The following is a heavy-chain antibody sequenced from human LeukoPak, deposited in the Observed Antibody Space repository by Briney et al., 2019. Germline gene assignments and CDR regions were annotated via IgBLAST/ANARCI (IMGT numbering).Heavy chain of an antibody. V-gene: IGHV4-34*01. CDR1: GGSFSGYY. CDR2: INHSGSS. J-gene: IGHJ3*02. Sequence: SETLSLTCAVYGGSFSGYYWSWIRQPPGKGLEWIGEINHSGSSNYNPSLKSRVTISVDTSNNQFSLKLTSVTAADTVVYNCVRGYYYDSSGYWVRAFDIWGQGTMVTVSS. CDR3: VRGYYYDSSGYWVRAFDI. D-gene: IGHD3-22*01.